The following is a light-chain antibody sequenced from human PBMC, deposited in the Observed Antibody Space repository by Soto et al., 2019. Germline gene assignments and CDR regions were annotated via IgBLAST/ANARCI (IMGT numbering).Light chain of an antibody. Sequence: EIVLTQSPATLSLSPGERATLSCRASQSVSSYLAWYQQKPGQAPRLLIYDASNRATGIPARFSGNGSGTDFTLTISSLGPEDFAVYYCLQRSNWPRVTFGGGTKVEIK. V-gene: IGKV3-11*01. CDR2: DAS. CDR1: QSVSSY. CDR3: LQRSNWPRVT. J-gene: IGKJ4*01.